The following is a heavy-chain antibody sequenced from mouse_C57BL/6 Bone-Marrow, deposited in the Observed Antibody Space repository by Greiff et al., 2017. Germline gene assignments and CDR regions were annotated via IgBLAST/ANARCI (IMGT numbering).Heavy chain of an antibody. Sequence: EVKVVESGGGLVKPGGSLKLSCAASGFTFSDYGMHWVRQAPEKGLEWVAYISSGSSTIYYADTVKGRFTIARDNAKNTLFLQRTSLRSEATAMYYSARPGIYSAVPYFDDWGQGTTLTVSS. CDR3: ARPGIYSAVPYFDD. D-gene: IGHD6-1*01. CDR1: GFTFSDYG. CDR2: ISSGSSTI. V-gene: IGHV5-17*01. J-gene: IGHJ2*01.